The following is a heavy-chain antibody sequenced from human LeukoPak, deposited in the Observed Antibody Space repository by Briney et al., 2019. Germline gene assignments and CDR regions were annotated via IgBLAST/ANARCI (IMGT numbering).Heavy chain of an antibody. CDR2: ISYDGSDK. CDR3: ARVLRDYDSRAYDASDI. D-gene: IGHD3-22*01. Sequence: GGSLRLSCAASGFTISTYRMHWVRQAPGKGLEWVALISYDGSDKYYADSVKGRFTISRDNSKNTLYLQMNSLRAEDTAVYYCARVLRDYDSRAYDASDIWGQGTMATVSS. CDR1: GFTISTYR. V-gene: IGHV3-30*03. J-gene: IGHJ3*02.